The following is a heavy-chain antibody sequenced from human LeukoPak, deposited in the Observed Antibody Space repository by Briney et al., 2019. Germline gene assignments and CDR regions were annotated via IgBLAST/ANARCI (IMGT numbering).Heavy chain of an antibody. CDR3: ASIEVTYYYDSSGQYYFDY. D-gene: IGHD3-22*01. J-gene: IGHJ4*02. Sequence: PSETLSPTCTVSGGSISSSSYYWGWLRQPPGKGLEWIGSIYYSGSTYYNPSLKSRVTISVDTSKNQFSLKLSSVTAADTAVYYCASIEVTYYYDSSGQYYFDYWGQGTLVTVSS. CDR2: IYYSGST. CDR1: GGSISSSSYY. V-gene: IGHV4-39*07.